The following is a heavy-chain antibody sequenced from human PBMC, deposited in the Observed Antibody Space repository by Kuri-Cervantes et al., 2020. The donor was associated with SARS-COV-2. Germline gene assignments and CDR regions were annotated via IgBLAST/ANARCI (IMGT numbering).Heavy chain of an antibody. CDR1: GFTFSSYG. CDR3: VRSFDH. CDR2: IRYDGSNK. Sequence: GESLKISCAASGFTFSSYGMHWVRQAPGKGLEWVAFIRYDGSNKYYADSVKGRFIISRDNAKNSLDLQMNSLGPEDTAVYYCVRSFDHWGQGHLVTVSS. V-gene: IGHV3-30*02. J-gene: IGHJ4*02.